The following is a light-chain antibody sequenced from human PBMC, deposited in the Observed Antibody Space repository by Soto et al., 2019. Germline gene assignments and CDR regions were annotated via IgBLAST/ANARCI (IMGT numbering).Light chain of an antibody. Sequence: QSVLTQPASVSGSPGQSITISCTGTSSDIGADDFVSWYQHHPDKTPKLIIFEVTYRPTGISHRFSASKSGNTASLTISGLEAEDAAFYYCSSYRKTTFPHVVFGGGTKLTVL. CDR2: EVT. CDR1: SSDIGADDF. CDR3: SSYRKTTFPHVV. J-gene: IGLJ2*01. V-gene: IGLV2-14*01.